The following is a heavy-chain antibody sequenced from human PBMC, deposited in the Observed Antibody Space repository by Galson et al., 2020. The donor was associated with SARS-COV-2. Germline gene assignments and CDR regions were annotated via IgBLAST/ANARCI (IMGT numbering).Heavy chain of an antibody. V-gene: IGHV3-7*01. Sequence: GESLKISCAASGFTFSSYWMSWVRQAPGKGLEWVANIKQDGSEKYYVDSVKGRFTISRDNAKNSLYLQMNSLRAEDTAVYYCAREYRIQLGRQVEGFDPWGQGTLVTVSS. CDR2: IKQDGSEK. D-gene: IGHD5-18*01. J-gene: IGHJ5*02. CDR1: GFTFSSYW. CDR3: AREYRIQLGRQVEGFDP.